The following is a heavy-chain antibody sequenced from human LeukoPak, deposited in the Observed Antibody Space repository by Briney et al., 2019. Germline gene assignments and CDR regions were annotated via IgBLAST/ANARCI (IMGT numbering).Heavy chain of an antibody. CDR2: ISSSSSYI. V-gene: IGHV3-21*01. CDR3: ARDREAAGYGMDV. J-gene: IGHJ6*02. CDR1: GFTFSSYS. D-gene: IGHD6-13*01. Sequence: PGGSLRLSCTASGFTFSSYSMNWIRQAPGKGLEWISSISSSSSYIYYADSVKGRFTISRDNAKNSLYLQMNSLRAEDTAVYYCARDREAAGYGMDVWGQGTTVTVSS.